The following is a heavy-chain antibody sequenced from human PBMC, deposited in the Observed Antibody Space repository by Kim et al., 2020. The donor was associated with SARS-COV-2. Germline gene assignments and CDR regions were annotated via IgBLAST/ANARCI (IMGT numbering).Heavy chain of an antibody. J-gene: IGHJ4*02. CDR2: INPSGGST. D-gene: IGHD2-2*01. CDR3: ARAGDIVVVPAVYFDY. Sequence: ASVKVSCKASGYTFTSYYMHWVRQAPGQGLEWMGIINPSGGSTSYAQKFQGRVTMTRDTSTSTVYMELSSLRSEDTAVYYCARAGDIVVVPAVYFDYWGQGTLVTVSS. CDR1: GYTFTSYY. V-gene: IGHV1-46*01.